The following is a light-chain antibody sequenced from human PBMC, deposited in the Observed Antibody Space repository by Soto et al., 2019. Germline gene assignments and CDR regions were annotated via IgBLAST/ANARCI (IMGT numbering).Light chain of an antibody. Sequence: QSVMTQPPSVSAAPGQTVTISCSGSSSNIGGSSVSWYQQLPGTAPKLLIFDDNNRPSGIPDRFSGSKSGTSSTLGITGFQTGDEADYYCGSWDSSLSAYVFGAGTKLTVL. V-gene: IGLV1-51*01. J-gene: IGLJ1*01. CDR2: DDN. CDR1: SSNIGGSS. CDR3: GSWDSSLSAYV.